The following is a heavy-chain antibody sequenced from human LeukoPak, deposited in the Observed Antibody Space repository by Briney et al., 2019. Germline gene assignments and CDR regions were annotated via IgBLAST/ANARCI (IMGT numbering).Heavy chain of an antibody. V-gene: IGHV3-30*04. CDR1: GFTFSSYA. CDR3: ARGDYDPNYYYYMDV. Sequence: GGSLRLSCAASGFTFSSYAMHWVRQAPGKGLEWVAVISYDGSNKYYADSVKGRFTISRDNSKNTLYLQMNSLRAEDTAVYYCARGDYDPNYYYYMDVWGKGTTVTVSS. D-gene: IGHD4-17*01. J-gene: IGHJ6*03. CDR2: ISYDGSNK.